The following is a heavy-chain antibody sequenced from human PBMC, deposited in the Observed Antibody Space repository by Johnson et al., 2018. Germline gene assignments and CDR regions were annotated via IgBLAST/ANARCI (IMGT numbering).Heavy chain of an antibody. V-gene: IGHV1-46*01. J-gene: IGHJ6*02. CDR2: INPSTGVT. Sequence: VQLVESGAEVTKPGASVKVSCKASGYTFTHYFMHWVRQAPGQGLEWVGIINPSTGVTNNAQRFYDRVTMTSDTSTSTVYMEVRSLRSEDTAVYYCARGSGSAYYYAMDVWGQGTTVTVSS. CDR3: ARGSGSAYYYAMDV. CDR1: GYTFTHYF. D-gene: IGHD1-26*01.